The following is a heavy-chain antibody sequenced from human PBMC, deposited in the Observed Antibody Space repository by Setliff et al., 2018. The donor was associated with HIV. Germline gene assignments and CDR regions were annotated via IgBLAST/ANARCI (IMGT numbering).Heavy chain of an antibody. CDR2: IGTGGDT. J-gene: IGHJ6*02. V-gene: IGHV3-13*01. CDR3: AREIRTVYTGGHYFYGIDV. CDR1: GFIFSNHD. Sequence: PGGSLRLSCEASGFIFSNHDFHWVRQAAAKGLEWVAAIGTGGDTYYADSVKGRFTISRENARNSLYLQMNSLRVGDTAVYYCAREIRTVYTGGHYFYGIDVWGQGTAVTVSS. D-gene: IGHD3-16*01.